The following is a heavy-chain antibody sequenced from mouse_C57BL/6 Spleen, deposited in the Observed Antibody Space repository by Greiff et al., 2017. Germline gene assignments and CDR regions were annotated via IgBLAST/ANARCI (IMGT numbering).Heavy chain of an antibody. V-gene: IGHV1-80*01. Sequence: LVESGAELVKPGASVKISCKASGYAFRSYWMNWVKQRPGKGLEWIGQIYPGDGDTNYNGKFKGQATLTADKSSSTAYMQLSSLTSEDSAVYFCARSRQDDYDGYWGQGTTLTVSS. D-gene: IGHD2-4*01. CDR2: IYPGDGDT. CDR3: ARSRQDDYDGY. J-gene: IGHJ2*01. CDR1: GYAFRSYW.